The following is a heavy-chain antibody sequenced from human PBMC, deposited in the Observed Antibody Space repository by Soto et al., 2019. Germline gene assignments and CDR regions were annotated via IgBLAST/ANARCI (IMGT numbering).Heavy chain of an antibody. V-gene: IGHV3-23*01. J-gene: IGHJ4*02. Sequence: PGGSLRLSCAASGFTFSSYAMGWVRQAPGKGLEWVSALSGSGGSAYYADSVKGRFTISGDNSKNTLYLQMNSLRAEDTAVYFCARNPGGYYYDNSGYFPFDFWGQGTLVTVSS. CDR2: LSGSGGSA. CDR1: GFTFSSYA. D-gene: IGHD3-22*01. CDR3: ARNPGGYYYDNSGYFPFDF.